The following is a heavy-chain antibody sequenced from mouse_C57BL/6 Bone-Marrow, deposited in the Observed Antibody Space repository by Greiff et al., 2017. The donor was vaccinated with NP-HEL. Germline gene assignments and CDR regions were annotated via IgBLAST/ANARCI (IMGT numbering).Heavy chain of an antibody. CDR3: ASGPAWFAY. Sequence: EVKLQESGGGLVKPGGSLKLSCAASGFTFSSYAMSWVRQTPEKRLEWVATISDGGSYTYYPDNVKGRFTISRDNAKNNLYLQMSHLKSEDTAMYYCASGPAWFAYWGQGTLVTVSA. J-gene: IGHJ3*01. V-gene: IGHV5-4*03. CDR1: GFTFSSYA. CDR2: ISDGGSYT.